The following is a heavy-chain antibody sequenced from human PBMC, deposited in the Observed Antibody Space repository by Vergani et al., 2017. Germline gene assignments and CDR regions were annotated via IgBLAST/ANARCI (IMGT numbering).Heavy chain of an antibody. CDR3: ARHVTQDYYNDSDYFDY. CDR2: IYYSGST. V-gene: IGHV4-61*01. CDR1: GGSITSGSFY. J-gene: IGHJ4*02. Sequence: QVQLQESGPGLVKPSQTLSLTCTVSGGSITSGSFYWSWIRQPPGKGLEWIGYIYYSGSTNYNPSLKSRVTISVDTSKNQFSLKLYSLTAADTAIYYCARHVTQDYYNDSDYFDYWGLGTLVTVSS. D-gene: IGHD3-22*01.